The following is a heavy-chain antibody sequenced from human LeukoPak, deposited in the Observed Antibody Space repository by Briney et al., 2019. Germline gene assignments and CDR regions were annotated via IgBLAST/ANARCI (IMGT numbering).Heavy chain of an antibody. Sequence: GPLRLSCAASGFTFSSYAMSWVRQAPGKGLEWVSAISGSGGSTYYADSVKGRFTISRDNAKNSLYLQMNSLRAEDTAVYYCARGGDYFDYWGQGTLVTVSS. J-gene: IGHJ4*02. CDR2: ISGSGGST. CDR3: ARGGDYFDY. CDR1: GFTFSSYA. V-gene: IGHV3-23*01.